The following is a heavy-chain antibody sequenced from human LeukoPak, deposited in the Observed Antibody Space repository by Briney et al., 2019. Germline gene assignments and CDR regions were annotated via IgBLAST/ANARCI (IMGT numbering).Heavy chain of an antibody. J-gene: IGHJ6*02. CDR3: ARLNCSGGSCRVNYYYYGMDV. V-gene: IGHV4-59*01. D-gene: IGHD2-15*01. CDR1: GGSISSYY. Sequence: SETLSLTCTVSGGSISSYYWSWIRQPPGKGLEWIGYIYYSGSTNYNPSLKSRVTISVDTSKNQFSLKLSSVTAADTAVYYCARLNCSGGSCRVNYYYYGMDVWGQGTTVTVSS. CDR2: IYYSGST.